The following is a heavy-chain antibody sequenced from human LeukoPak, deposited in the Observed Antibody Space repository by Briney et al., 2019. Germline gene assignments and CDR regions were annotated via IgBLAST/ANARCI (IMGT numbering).Heavy chain of an antibody. CDR1: GFTFRGSA. CDR2: VRGKANNYAT. Sequence: GGSLKLSCAASGFTFRGSAMHWVRQASGKGLEWVGRVRGKANNYATAYAASVKGRFTISRDDSKNTAYLQMNSLKTEDTAVYYCTRHGDSSGYFWVFDPWGQGTLVTVSS. J-gene: IGHJ5*02. D-gene: IGHD3-22*01. V-gene: IGHV3-73*01. CDR3: TRHGDSSGYFWVFDP.